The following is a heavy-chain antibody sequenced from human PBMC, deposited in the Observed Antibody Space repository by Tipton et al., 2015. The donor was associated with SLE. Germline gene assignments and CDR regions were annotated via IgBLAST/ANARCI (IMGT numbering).Heavy chain of an antibody. J-gene: IGHJ2*01. CDR3: ARGSGYDSSGPWYFDL. D-gene: IGHD3-22*01. CDR2: IYTSGST. V-gene: IGHV4-61*02. Sequence: TLSLTCTVSGDTISSGSYSWSWIRQPAGKGLEWIGRIYTSGSTNYNPSLQSRVTISVDTSRNQFSLKLSSVTAADTAVYYCARGSGYDSSGPWYFDLWGRGTLVTVSS. CDR1: GDTISSGSYS.